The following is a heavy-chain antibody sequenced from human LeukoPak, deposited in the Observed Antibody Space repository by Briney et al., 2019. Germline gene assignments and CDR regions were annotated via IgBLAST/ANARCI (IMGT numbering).Heavy chain of an antibody. CDR3: SKDQAPAYDFWSGSYWYYMDV. V-gene: IGHV3-30*18. Sequence: GRSLRLSCAASGFSFRTYGMHWVRQAPAKGLEWVAVISYDGSNKYYADSVKGRFTISRDNSKNTLYLQMNSLRAEDTAVYFCSKDQAPAYDFWSGSYWYYMDVWGKGATVTVSS. CDR1: GFSFRTYG. CDR2: ISYDGSNK. D-gene: IGHD3-3*01. J-gene: IGHJ6*03.